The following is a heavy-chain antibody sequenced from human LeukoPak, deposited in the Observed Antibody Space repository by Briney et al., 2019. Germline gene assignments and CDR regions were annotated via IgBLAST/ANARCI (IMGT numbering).Heavy chain of an antibody. J-gene: IGHJ4*02. V-gene: IGHV1-69*13. Sequence: ASVKVSCKASGGTFSSHGISWVRQAPGQGLEWMGGIIPIFGMANYAQKLQGRATITADESTSTAYMELSSLRSEDTAVYYCARSPEDDYGDIKEFDYWGQGTLVTVSS. CDR1: GGTFSSHG. CDR3: ARSPEDDYGDIKEFDY. CDR2: IIPIFGMA. D-gene: IGHD4-17*01.